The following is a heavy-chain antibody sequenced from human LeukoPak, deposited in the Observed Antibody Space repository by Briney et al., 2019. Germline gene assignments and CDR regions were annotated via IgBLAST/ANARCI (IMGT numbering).Heavy chain of an antibody. Sequence: SETLSLTCDVSGGSISSGLYSWSWIRQPLGKGLEWIGYIYHTGSTYYNPSLKSRVTISVDTSKNQFSLRLSSVTAADTAVYYCARLQYCSGTSCYWLDPWGQGTLVTVSS. CDR1: GGSISSGLYS. CDR2: IYHTGST. V-gene: IGHV4-30-2*01. D-gene: IGHD2-2*01. CDR3: ARLQYCSGTSCYWLDP. J-gene: IGHJ5*02.